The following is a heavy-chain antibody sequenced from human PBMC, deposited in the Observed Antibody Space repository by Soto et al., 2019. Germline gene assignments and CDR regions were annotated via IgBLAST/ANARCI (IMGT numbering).Heavy chain of an antibody. Sequence: SETLSLTCAVHCGSFSGYYWSWIRQPPWKGLEWIGEINHSGSIHHHPPLKSRVTLSADQPNKQYSLNLSSVTAAHTARHYCSRASQWLDCWGQGARGTVPS. J-gene: IGHJ4*02. CDR2: INHSGSI. D-gene: IGHD6-19*01. CDR3: SRASQWLDC. CDR1: CGSFSGYY. V-gene: IGHV4-34*01.